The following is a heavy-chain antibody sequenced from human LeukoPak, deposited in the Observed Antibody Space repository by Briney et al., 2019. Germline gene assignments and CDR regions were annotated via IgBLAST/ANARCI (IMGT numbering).Heavy chain of an antibody. D-gene: IGHD5-18*01. CDR1: GYTFTGYY. CDR3: ARDSTFISDTAMVW. V-gene: IGHV1-2*02. Sequence: ASVKVSCKASGYTFTGYYMHWVRQAPGQGLEWMGWINPNSGGTNYAQKFQGRVTMTRDTSISTAYMELSRLRSDDTAVYYCARDSTFISDTAMVWWGQGTLVTVSS. J-gene: IGHJ4*02. CDR2: INPNSGGT.